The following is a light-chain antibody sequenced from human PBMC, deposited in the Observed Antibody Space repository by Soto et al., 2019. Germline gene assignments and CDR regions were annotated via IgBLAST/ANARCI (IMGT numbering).Light chain of an antibody. J-gene: IGLJ3*02. CDR1: SGHGSYI. CDR3: ETWDSNTRV. Sequence: QLVLTQSSSASASLGSSVKLTCTLSSGHGSYIIAWHQQQPGKAPRYLMKLEGSGSYNKGSGVPDRFSDSSSGADRYLTISNLQFEDEADYYCETWDSNTRVFGGGTKVTV. V-gene: IGLV4-60*02. CDR2: LEGSGSY.